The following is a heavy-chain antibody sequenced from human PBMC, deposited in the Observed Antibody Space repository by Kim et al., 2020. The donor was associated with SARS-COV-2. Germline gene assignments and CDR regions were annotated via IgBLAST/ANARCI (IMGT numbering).Heavy chain of an antibody. Sequence: GGSLRLSCAASEFNFSSYAMHWVRQSPGKGLEWLAIISYDGQNKYYPDSVKGRFTISRDNSENTLHLQLNSLRPEDTAVYFCAREGVAMAGTEYYGMDVWGQGATVTVSS. CDR2: ISYDGQNK. CDR3: AREGVAMAGTEYYGMDV. J-gene: IGHJ6*02. V-gene: IGHV3-30*04. D-gene: IGHD6-19*01. CDR1: EFNFSSYA.